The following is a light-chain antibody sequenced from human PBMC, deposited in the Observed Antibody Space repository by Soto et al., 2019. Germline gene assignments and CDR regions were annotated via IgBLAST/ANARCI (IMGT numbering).Light chain of an antibody. V-gene: IGLV2-23*02. CDR3: CSYVGSSTSYV. CDR1: SGDVGNYNL. Sequence: QSALTQPASVSGSPGQSITISCTGTSGDVGNYNLVSWYQQHPGKAPRLMIYEVNKWPSGVSNRFSGSKSGNTASLTISGLQAVDEADYYCCSYVGSSTSYVFGTGTKAPS. J-gene: IGLJ1*01. CDR2: EVN.